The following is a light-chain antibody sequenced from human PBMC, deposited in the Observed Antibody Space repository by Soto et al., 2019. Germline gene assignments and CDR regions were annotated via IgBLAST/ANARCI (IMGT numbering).Light chain of an antibody. CDR2: DVN. Sequence: QSALTQPRSVSGSPGQSVTISCTGTSSDVGDYNHVSWYQQHPGKAPQLMMFDVNKRPSGVPDRFSGSKSGNTASLTISGLQAEDEADYYCCSHAGSHWGVFGGGTKLTVL. V-gene: IGLV2-11*01. CDR1: SSDVGDYNH. CDR3: CSHAGSHWGV. J-gene: IGLJ2*01.